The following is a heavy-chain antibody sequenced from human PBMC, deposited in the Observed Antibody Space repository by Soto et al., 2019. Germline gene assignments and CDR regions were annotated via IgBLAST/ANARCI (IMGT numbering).Heavy chain of an antibody. Sequence: EVQLVESGGGLVQPGGSLRLSCAASGFTFSSYWMHWVRQAPGKGLVWVSRINSDGRSTSYADSVKGRFTISRDNAKNTLYLHMNSLRAEDTAVYYCAREEGAAFYYDGMDVWGQGTTVTVSS. CDR3: AREEGAAFYYDGMDV. CDR1: GFTFSSYW. CDR2: INSDGRST. J-gene: IGHJ6*02. V-gene: IGHV3-74*01.